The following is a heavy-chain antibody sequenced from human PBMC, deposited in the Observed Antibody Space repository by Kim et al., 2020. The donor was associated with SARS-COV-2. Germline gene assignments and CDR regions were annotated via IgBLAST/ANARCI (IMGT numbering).Heavy chain of an antibody. Sequence: GGSLRLSCAASGFTFSSYAMHWVRQAPGKGLEWVAVISYDGSNKYYADSVKGRFTISRDNSKNTLYLQMNSLRAEDTAVYYCAREDFWSGYYTDEYFQHWGQGTLVTVSS. CDR2: ISYDGSNK. J-gene: IGHJ1*01. CDR3: AREDFWSGYYTDEYFQH. V-gene: IGHV3-30-3*01. D-gene: IGHD3-3*01. CDR1: GFTFSSYA.